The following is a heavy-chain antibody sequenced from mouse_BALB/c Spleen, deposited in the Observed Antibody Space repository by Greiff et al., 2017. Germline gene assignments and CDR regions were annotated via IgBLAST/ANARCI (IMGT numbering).Heavy chain of an antibody. CDR3: ADGDYPFAY. CDR1: GFTFSSYG. V-gene: IGHV5-6*01. Sequence: EVKVVESGGDLVKPGGSLKLSCAASGFTFSSYGMSWVRQTPDKRLEWVATISSGGSYTYYPDSVKGRFTISRDNAKNTLYLQMSSLKSEDTAMYYCADGDYPFAYWGQGTLVTVSA. D-gene: IGHD2-13*01. J-gene: IGHJ3*01. CDR2: ISSGGSYT.